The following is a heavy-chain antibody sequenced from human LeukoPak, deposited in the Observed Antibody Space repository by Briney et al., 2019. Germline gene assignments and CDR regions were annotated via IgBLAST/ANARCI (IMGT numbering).Heavy chain of an antibody. Sequence: SETLSLTCTLSGGTVTSSTYFWGWIRQPPGKGLEWIGSISYSGATYYNPSLKSRVSMSVHTSKNQFSLKLSSVTAADTAVYYCARDGFYFHYYMDVWGEGTTVSVSS. V-gene: IGHV4-39*07. CDR1: GGTVTSSTYF. J-gene: IGHJ6*03. CDR3: ARDGFYFHYYMDV. D-gene: IGHD1-14*01. CDR2: ISYSGAT.